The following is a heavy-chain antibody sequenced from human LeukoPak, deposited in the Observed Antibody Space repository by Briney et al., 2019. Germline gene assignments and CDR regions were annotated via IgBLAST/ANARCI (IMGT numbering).Heavy chain of an antibody. V-gene: IGHV4-4*07. CDR1: GGSISSYY. CDR3: ARTSPYCSGGSCYSLEYYFDY. D-gene: IGHD2-15*01. J-gene: IGHJ4*02. Sequence: SETLSLTCTVSGGSISSYYWSWIRQPAGKGLEWIGRIYTIGSTNYNPSLKSRVTMPVDTSKNQSSLTLSSVTAADTAVYYCARTSPYCSGGSCYSLEYYFDYWGQGTLVTVSS. CDR2: IYTIGST.